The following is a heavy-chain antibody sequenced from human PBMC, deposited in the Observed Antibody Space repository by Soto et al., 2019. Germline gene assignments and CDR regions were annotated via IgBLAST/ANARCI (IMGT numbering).Heavy chain of an antibody. CDR2: IDWDDDK. D-gene: IGHD2-15*01. CDR3: ARGYCSGGSCYSGGLNWFDP. J-gene: IGHJ5*02. V-gene: IGHV2-70*01. CDR1: GFSLSTSGMC. Sequence: SGPTLVNPTQTLTLTCTFSGFSLSTSGMCVSWIRQPPGKALEWLALIDWDDDKYYSTSLKTRLTISKDTSKNQVVLTMTNMDPVDTATYYCARGYCSGGSCYSGGLNWFDPWGQGTLVTVSS.